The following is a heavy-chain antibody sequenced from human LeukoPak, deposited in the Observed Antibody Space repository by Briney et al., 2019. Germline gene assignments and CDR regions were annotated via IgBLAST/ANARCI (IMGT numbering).Heavy chain of an antibody. CDR1: GFTFSSYS. V-gene: IGHV3-21*01. Sequence: GGSLRLSCAASGFTFSSYSMNWVRRAPGKGLEWVSSISSSSSYIYYADSVKGRFTISRDNAKNSLYLQMNSLRAEDTAVYYCARVVNGYYPDYWGQGTLVTVSS. D-gene: IGHD2-8*01. CDR2: ISSSSSYI. CDR3: ARVVNGYYPDY. J-gene: IGHJ4*02.